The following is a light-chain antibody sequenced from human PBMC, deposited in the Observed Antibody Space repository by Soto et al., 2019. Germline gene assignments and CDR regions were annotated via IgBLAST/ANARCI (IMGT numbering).Light chain of an antibody. CDR1: SSNIGAGYD. Sequence: QSVLTQPPSVSGAPGQRVTISCTGSSSNIGAGYDVHWYQQLPATAPKLLIYGNSNRPSGVPDRFSGSKSGTSAPLAITGLQAEDEADYYCQAYDSSLSGPVFGGGTKLTVL. CDR2: GNS. V-gene: IGLV1-40*01. CDR3: QAYDSSLSGPV. J-gene: IGLJ2*01.